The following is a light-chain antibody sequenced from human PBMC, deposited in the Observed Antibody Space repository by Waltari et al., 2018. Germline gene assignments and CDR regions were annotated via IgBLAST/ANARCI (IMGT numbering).Light chain of an antibody. Sequence: DIQMTQSPSSLSASVGDTVTITCRASHGISNSLAWYQQHPGQAPKLLLFGTSRLQSGVPSRFSGRGSGTDYSLTISSLQPKDFGTYYCQQYYGVILTFGGGTKVEI. V-gene: IGKV1-NL1*01. CDR2: GTS. J-gene: IGKJ4*01. CDR1: HGISNS. CDR3: QQYYGVILT.